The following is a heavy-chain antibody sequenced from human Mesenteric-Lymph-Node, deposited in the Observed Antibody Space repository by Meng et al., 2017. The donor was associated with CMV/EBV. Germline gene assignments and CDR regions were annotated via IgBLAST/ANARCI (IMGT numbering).Heavy chain of an antibody. CDR2: IYSSGST. D-gene: IGHD3-10*01. CDR3: ARPHYYGSGSSPWFDP. CDR1: GGSISSSSYY. V-gene: IGHV4-39*01. Sequence: QLQLQESGPGLVKPSETLSRTCTVSGGSISSSSYYWGWIRQPPGKGLGWIGSIYSSGSTYYNPSLKSRVTISVDTSKNQFSLKLSSVTAADTAVYYCARPHYYGSGSSPWFDPWGQGTLVTAPQ. J-gene: IGHJ5*02.